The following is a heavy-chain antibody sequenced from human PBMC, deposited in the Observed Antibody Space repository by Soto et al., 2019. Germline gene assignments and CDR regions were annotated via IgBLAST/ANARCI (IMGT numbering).Heavy chain of an antibody. D-gene: IGHD6-13*01. CDR1: GFTFDDYA. CDR2: ISWNSGSI. J-gene: IGHJ3*02. Sequence: SLRLSCAASGFTFDDYAMHWVRQAPGKGLEWVSGISWNSGSIGYADSVKGRFTISRDNAKNSLYLQMNSLRAEDTALYYCAKEIGSSWYAFDIWGQGTMVTVSS. CDR3: AKEIGSSWYAFDI. V-gene: IGHV3-9*01.